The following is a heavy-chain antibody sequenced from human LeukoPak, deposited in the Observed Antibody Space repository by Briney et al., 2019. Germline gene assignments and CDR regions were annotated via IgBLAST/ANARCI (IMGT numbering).Heavy chain of an antibody. Sequence: GGSLRLSCASSEFSLSDYGMHWVRQAPGKGLEWVAVMWYDGSRALHADSVKGRFTISRDISKNTLYLQMDSLRAEDTAVYYCAKSRDGYHHGLLWGQGTLVTVS. CDR1: EFSLSDYG. D-gene: IGHD5-24*01. CDR2: MWYDGSRA. J-gene: IGHJ1*01. CDR3: AKSRDGYHHGLL. V-gene: IGHV3-33*06.